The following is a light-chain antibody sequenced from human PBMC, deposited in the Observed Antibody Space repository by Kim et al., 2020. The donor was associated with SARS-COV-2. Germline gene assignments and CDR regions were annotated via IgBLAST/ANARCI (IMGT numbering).Light chain of an antibody. V-gene: IGKV1-27*01. CDR1: QGIRTL. CDR3: QKYNSAPGT. Sequence: SESGGEKVTITWRGRQGIRTLLARDQQKPRKVPKLLIYGGSNLQSGVPSRFRGSGFGKDFTLTISRLQPEGVGTYYCQKYNSAPGTFGQGAKV. CDR2: GGS. J-gene: IGKJ1*01.